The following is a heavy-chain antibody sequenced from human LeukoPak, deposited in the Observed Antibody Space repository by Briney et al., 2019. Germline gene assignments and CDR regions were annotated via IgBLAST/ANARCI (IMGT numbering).Heavy chain of an antibody. Sequence: TGGSLRLSCAASGFTVSSYGMTWVRQAPGKGLEWVSAFSATDGSAQYAESVSGRFTISRDNSKNSLYLQMNSLRDEDTAVYFCAKARIAAAGTGAFDVWGQGTMVTVSS. CDR3: AKARIAAAGTGAFDV. J-gene: IGHJ3*01. D-gene: IGHD6-13*01. V-gene: IGHV3-23*01. CDR2: FSATDGSA. CDR1: GFTVSSYG.